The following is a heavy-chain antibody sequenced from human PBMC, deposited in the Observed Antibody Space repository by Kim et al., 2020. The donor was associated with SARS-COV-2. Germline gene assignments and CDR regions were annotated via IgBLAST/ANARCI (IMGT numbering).Heavy chain of an antibody. CDR2: INNAGNKT. V-gene: IGHV3-23*01. J-gene: IGHJ4*02. CDR3: AIDPPFRYCTTKSCSDGCGVFEH. Sequence: GGSLRLSCAASGFSFSSYGLSWVRQAPGKGLEWVAAINNAGNKTYHADSVKGRLTISRDNGKSTGYLQMTNLRVEDTARYYCAIDPPFRYCTTKSCSDGCGVFEHWGQGALVTVSS. D-gene: IGHD2-21*01. CDR1: GFSFSSYG.